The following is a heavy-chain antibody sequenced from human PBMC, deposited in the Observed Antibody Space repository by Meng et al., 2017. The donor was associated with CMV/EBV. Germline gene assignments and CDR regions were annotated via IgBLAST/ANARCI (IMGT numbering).Heavy chain of an antibody. CDR2: IYTSGST. CDR1: GGSISSGSYY. CDR3: AREVVVITPYNWFDP. Sequence: LQESAPGLVKPPQDLSLTCTVSGGSISSGSYYWSWIRQPAGKGLEWIGRIYTSGSTNYNPSLKSRVTISVDTSKNQFSLKLSSVTAADTAVYYCAREVVVITPYNWFDPWGQGTLVTVSS. V-gene: IGHV4-61*02. J-gene: IGHJ5*02. D-gene: IGHD3-22*01.